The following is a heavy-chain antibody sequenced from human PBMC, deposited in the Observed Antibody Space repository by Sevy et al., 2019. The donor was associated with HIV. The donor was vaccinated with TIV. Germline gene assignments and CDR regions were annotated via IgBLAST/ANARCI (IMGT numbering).Heavy chain of an antibody. J-gene: IGHJ6*02. D-gene: IGHD6-19*01. Sequence: SETLSLTCAVSGGSISSSNWWSWVRQPPGKGLEWIGEIYHSGSTNYNPSLKSRVTISVDKSKNQFSLKLSSVTAADAAVYYCASDLRAVAGDYYYYGMDVWGQGTTVTVSS. CDR2: IYHSGST. CDR3: ASDLRAVAGDYYYYGMDV. V-gene: IGHV4-4*02. CDR1: GGSISSSNW.